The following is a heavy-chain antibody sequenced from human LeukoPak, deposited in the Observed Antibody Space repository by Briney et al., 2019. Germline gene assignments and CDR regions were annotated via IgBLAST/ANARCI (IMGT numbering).Heavy chain of an antibody. V-gene: IGHV4-4*02. CDR1: GGSITSTNW. J-gene: IGHJ4*02. Sequence: PSGTLSLTCGVSGGSITSTNWWSWVRQPTGQGLEWIGEISLNGLTNYNPSLKSRVTMALDKSKNHLSLNLTSVTAADTAVYYCSRENGAFSPFGYWGQGTLVTVPS. CDR2: ISLNGLT. D-gene: IGHD2-8*01. CDR3: SRENGAFSPFGY.